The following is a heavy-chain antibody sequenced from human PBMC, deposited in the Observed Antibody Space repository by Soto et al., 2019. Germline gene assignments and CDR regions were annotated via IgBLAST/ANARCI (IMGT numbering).Heavy chain of an antibody. Sequence: QVQHVQSGAEVKKPGDSVKVSCKASGYSFTGHYMHWVRRAPGQGLEWMGWVNLNTGGTDYAQEFQGRVTMTTATSIRTVYLEVTRLKFDDPAIYYCARDPSSVLGRVYGMDFWGQGTAVTVSS. J-gene: IGHJ6*02. CDR1: GYSFTGHY. V-gene: IGHV1-2*02. CDR3: ARDPSSVLGRVYGMDF. CDR2: VNLNTGGT. D-gene: IGHD6-19*01.